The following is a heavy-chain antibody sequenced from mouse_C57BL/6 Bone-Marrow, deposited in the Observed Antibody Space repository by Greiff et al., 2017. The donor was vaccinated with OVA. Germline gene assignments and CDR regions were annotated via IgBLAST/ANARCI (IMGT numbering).Heavy chain of an antibody. Sequence: VHLVESGAELARPGASVKMSCKASGYTFTSYTMHWVKQRPGQGLEWIGYINPSSGYTKYNQKFKDKATLTADKSSSTAYMQLSSLTSEDSAVYYCARPYGSSLNYWGQGTTLTVSS. D-gene: IGHD1-1*01. J-gene: IGHJ2*01. CDR2: INPSSGYT. V-gene: IGHV1-4*01. CDR1: GYTFTSYT. CDR3: ARPYGSSLNY.